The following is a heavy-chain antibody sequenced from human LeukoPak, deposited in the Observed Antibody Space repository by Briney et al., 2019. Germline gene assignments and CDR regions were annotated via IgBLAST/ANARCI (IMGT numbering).Heavy chain of an antibody. CDR2: MNPNSGNT. J-gene: IGHJ6*03. CDR3: ARSPYGSVYYYYYMDV. V-gene: IGHV1-8*03. Sequence: ASVKVSCKASGYTFTSYGINWVRQATGQGLEWMGWMNPNSGNTGYAQKFQGRVTITRNTSISTAYMELSSLRSEDTAVYYCARSPYGSVYYYYYMDVWGKGTTVTVSS. D-gene: IGHD1-14*01. CDR1: GYTFTSYG.